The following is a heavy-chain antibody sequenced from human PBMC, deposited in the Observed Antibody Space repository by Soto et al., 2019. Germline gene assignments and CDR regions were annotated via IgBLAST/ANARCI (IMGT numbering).Heavy chain of an antibody. J-gene: IGHJ2*01. CDR3: ARARIPIFGVVMALGYFDL. V-gene: IGHV4-59*01. D-gene: IGHD3-3*01. Sequence: QVQLQESGPGLVKPSENLSLTCTVSGGSISSYYWSWIRQPPGKGLEWIGYIYYSGSTNYNPTLTRRVTISLDTSKNQLSLKLSSVTAADTAVYYCARARIPIFGVVMALGYFDLGGRGTLVTVSS. CDR2: IYYSGST. CDR1: GGSISSYY.